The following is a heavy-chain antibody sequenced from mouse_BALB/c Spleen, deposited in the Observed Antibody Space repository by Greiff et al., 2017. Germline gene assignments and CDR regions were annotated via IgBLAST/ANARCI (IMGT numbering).Heavy chain of an antibody. CDR2: IYPGDGDT. Sequence: VKLQQSGPELVKPGASVKISCKASGYAFSSSWMNWVKQRPGQGLEWIGRIYPGDGDTNYNGKFKGKATLTADKSSSTAYMQLSSLTSVDSAVYFCASYYGYDRVYAMDYWGQGTSVTVSS. CDR3: ASYYGYDRVYAMDY. D-gene: IGHD2-2*01. CDR1: GYAFSSSW. J-gene: IGHJ4*01. V-gene: IGHV1-82*01.